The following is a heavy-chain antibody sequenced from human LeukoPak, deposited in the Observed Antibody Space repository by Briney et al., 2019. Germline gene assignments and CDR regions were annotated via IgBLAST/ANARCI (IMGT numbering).Heavy chain of an antibody. D-gene: IGHD5-18*01. J-gene: IGHJ3*02. CDR2: IYSDGRT. Sequence: GGSLRLSCAASGFTVSSNYMSWVRQAPGKGLEWVSVIYSDGRTYYADSVKGRFTISRDNSKNTLYLQMNSLRAEDTAVYYCARGRQDTAMAQDAFDIWGQGTMVTVSS. CDR3: ARGRQDTAMAQDAFDI. CDR1: GFTVSSNY. V-gene: IGHV3-53*01.